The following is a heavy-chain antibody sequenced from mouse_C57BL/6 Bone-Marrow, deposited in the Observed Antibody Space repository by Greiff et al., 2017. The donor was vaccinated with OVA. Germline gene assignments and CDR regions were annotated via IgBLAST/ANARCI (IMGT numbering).Heavy chain of an antibody. J-gene: IGHJ2*01. CDR2: IYPRSGNT. V-gene: IGHV1-81*01. D-gene: IGHD2-3*01. CDR3: ARRVWLLPYYFDY. Sequence: QVQLKQSGAELARPGASVKLSCKASGYTFTSYGISWVKQRTGQGLEWIGEIYPRSGNTYYNEKFKGKATLTADKSSSTAYMELRSLTSEDSAVYFCARRVWLLPYYFDYWGQGTTLTVSS. CDR1: GYTFTSYG.